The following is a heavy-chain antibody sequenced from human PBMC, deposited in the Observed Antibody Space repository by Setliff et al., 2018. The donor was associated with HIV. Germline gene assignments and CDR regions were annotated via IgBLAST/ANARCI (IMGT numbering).Heavy chain of an antibody. CDR2: INHSGST. J-gene: IGHJ4*02. V-gene: IGHV4-34*01. CDR3: ARTIVGAPPLS. CDR1: GGSFSGYY. Sequence: SETLSLTCAVYGGSFSGYYWSWIRQPPGKGLEWIGEINHSGSTNYNPSLKSRVTISVDTSKNQFSLKLSSVTAADTAVYYCARTIVGAPPLSWGQGTLVTVSS. D-gene: IGHD1-26*01.